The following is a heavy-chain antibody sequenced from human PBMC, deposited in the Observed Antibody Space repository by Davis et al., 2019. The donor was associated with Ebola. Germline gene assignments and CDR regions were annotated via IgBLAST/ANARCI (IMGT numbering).Heavy chain of an antibody. Sequence: ASVKVSCKASGYIFSSYYMHWVRQAPGQGLEWMGRVNPASGAAAYAQKFQGRVTMTRDTSTTTVYMELSSLRSDDTAVYYCARSDNIDYWGQGTLVTVSS. D-gene: IGHD2-15*01. V-gene: IGHV1-46*03. J-gene: IGHJ4*02. CDR3: ARSDNIDY. CDR1: GYIFSSYY. CDR2: VNPASGAA.